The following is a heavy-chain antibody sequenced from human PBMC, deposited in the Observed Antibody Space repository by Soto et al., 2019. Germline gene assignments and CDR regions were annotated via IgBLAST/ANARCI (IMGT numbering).Heavy chain of an antibody. V-gene: IGHV3-21*06. J-gene: IGHJ4*01. Sequence: PGGSLRLSCAASGFTLRTYTKNWVRQAPGKGLEWVSSISISSSDRYYADSVRGRFTISRDNAKNALYLQMNSLRADDTAVYFCVRGMNPLFGGQGTLVTVSS. CDR1: GFTLRTYT. CDR2: ISISSSDR. CDR3: VRGMNPLF.